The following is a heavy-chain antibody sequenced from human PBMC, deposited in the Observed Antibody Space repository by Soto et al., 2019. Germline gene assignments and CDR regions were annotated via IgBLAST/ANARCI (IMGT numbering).Heavy chain of an antibody. J-gene: IGHJ4*02. CDR3: ALGLAAAGSLDY. D-gene: IGHD6-13*01. V-gene: IGHV3-23*01. CDR2: VSGSGGTP. CDR1: GFMFSSAA. Sequence: GSLRLSCAASGFMFSSAAMSWVRQAPGKGLEWVSAVSGSGGTPYYADSVKGRFTISRDNSKNSVYLQMNSLRAEDTAIHYWALGLAAAGSLDYWCQGTLVTVSS.